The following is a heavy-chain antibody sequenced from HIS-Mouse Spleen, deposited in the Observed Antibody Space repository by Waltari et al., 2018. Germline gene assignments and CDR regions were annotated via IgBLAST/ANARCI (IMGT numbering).Heavy chain of an antibody. V-gene: IGHV4-59*01. Sequence: QVQLQESGPGLVKPSDTLSLTCTVPGRPISSSHCSWIRQPPGKGLEWIGYYSGSTNYNPSLKSRVTISVDTSKNQFSLKLSSVTAADTAVYYCARASRDLLLPRYFDLWGRGTLVTVSS. J-gene: IGHJ2*01. CDR1: GRPISSSH. CDR2: YYSGST. CDR3: ARASRDLLLPRYFDL.